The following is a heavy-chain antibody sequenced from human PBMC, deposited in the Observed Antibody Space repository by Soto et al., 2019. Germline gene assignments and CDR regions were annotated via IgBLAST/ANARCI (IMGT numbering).Heavy chain of an antibody. CDR3: ARGIAAAGTRGYYGMDV. V-gene: IGHV4-34*01. D-gene: IGHD6-13*01. CDR2: INHSGNT. CDR1: GGSFSGYY. J-gene: IGHJ6*02. Sequence: SETLSLTCAVYGGSFSGYYWSWIRQPPGKGLEWIGEINHSGNTNYNPSLKSRVTISVDTSKNQFSLKLSSVTAADTAVYYCARGIAAAGTRGYYGMDVWGQGTTVTVSS.